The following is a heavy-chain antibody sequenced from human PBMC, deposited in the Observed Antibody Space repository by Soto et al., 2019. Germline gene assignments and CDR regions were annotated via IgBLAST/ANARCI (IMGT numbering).Heavy chain of an antibody. CDR3: AREYGDYGVIDY. CDR1: GGSFSGYY. CDR2: INHSGST. J-gene: IGHJ4*02. D-gene: IGHD4-17*01. Sequence: QVQLQQWGAGLLKPSETLSLTCAVYGGSFSGYYWSWIRQPPGKGLEWIGEINHSGSTNYNPSLKGRVTLSVDTAKNQFCLKLSSVTAEDTAVYYCAREYGDYGVIDYWGQGTLVTVSS. V-gene: IGHV4-34*01.